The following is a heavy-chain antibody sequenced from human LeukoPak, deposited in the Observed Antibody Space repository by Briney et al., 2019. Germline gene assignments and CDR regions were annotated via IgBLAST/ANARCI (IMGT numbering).Heavy chain of an antibody. CDR2: ISGSGSSA. CDR3: VPEGFDI. J-gene: IGHJ3*02. CDR1: GFTFSRFA. Sequence: GGSLRLSCEISGFTFSRFAMNWVRQAPGQGLEWISIISGSGSSAYYADSVKGRFIVSRDNFKNTVNLEMSSLRVEDTAVYYCVPEGFDIWGQGKMVTVSS. V-gene: IGHV3-23*01.